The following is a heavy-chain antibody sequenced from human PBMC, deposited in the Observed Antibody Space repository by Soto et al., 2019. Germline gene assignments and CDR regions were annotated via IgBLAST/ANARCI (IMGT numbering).Heavy chain of an antibody. Sequence: QVQLVQSGAEVKKPGASVKVSCKTSGYTFTGYYIHWVRQAPGQGLEWMGRINPNSGGTNYAQKFQGWVTMTRDTFISTAYMELSRLNSDDTAVYYCVRGLASAYLDSWGQGTLVTVSS. CDR3: VRGLASAYLDS. CDR2: INPNSGGT. CDR1: GYTFTGYY. V-gene: IGHV1-2*04. J-gene: IGHJ4*02.